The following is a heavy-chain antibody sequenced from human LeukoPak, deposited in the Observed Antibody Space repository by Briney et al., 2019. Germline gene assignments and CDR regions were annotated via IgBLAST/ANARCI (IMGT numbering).Heavy chain of an antibody. CDR3: ARDWSPIAAAGTDAFDI. CDR2: IFHSGSS. D-gene: IGHD6-13*01. CDR1: GGSISSGDYY. J-gene: IGHJ3*02. V-gene: IGHV4-30-4*01. Sequence: SQTLSLTCTVSGGSISSGDYYWSWVRQPPGKGLEWIGEIFHSGSSNCNPSLKSRVTISVDKSKNQLSLKLNSVTAADTAVYYCARDWSPIAAAGTDAFDIWGQGTMVTVSS.